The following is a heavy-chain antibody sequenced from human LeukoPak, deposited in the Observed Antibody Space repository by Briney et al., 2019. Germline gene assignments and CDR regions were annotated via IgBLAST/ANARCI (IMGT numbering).Heavy chain of an antibody. CDR1: GYTFTGYY. CDR3: ARVIPGPGPFDY. CDR2: INPNSGGT. D-gene: IGHD1-14*01. Sequence: ASVKVSCKASGYTFTGYYMHWVRQAPGQGLEWMGWINPNSGGTNYAQKFQGRVTMTRHTSISTAYMELSRLRSDDTAVYYCARVIPGPGPFDYWGQGTLVTVSS. J-gene: IGHJ4*02. V-gene: IGHV1-2*02.